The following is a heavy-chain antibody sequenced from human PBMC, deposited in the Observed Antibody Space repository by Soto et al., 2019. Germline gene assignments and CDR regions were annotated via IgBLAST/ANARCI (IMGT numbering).Heavy chain of an antibody. V-gene: IGHV3-30-3*01. CDR3: ARPFSSGWYRDFDF. J-gene: IGHJ4*02. CDR1: GFAFSSYA. D-gene: IGHD6-19*01. CDR2: ISYDTTNK. Sequence: LRLSCAASGFAFSSYAMHWVRRAPGKGLEWVAVISYDTTNKYYADSVKGRFTISRDNSKKTMYLQMSSLRAEDTAVYYCARPFSSGWYRDFDFWGQGTLVTVSS.